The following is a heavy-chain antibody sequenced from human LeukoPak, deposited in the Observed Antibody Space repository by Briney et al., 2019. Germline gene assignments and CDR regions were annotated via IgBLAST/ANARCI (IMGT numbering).Heavy chain of an antibody. Sequence: GGSLRLSCAASGFTFSDYYMSWIRQAPGKGLEWVSYIISSGNIIYSADSVKGRFTISRDNAKNSLYLQINSLRAEDTAVYYCARATAADTAMIYFDYWGQGTLVTVSS. CDR3: ARATAADTAMIYFDY. J-gene: IGHJ4*02. CDR2: IISSGNII. CDR1: GFTFSDYY. V-gene: IGHV3-11*01. D-gene: IGHD5-18*01.